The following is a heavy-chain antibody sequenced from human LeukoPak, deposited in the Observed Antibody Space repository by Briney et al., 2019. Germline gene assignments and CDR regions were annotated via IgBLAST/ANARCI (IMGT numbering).Heavy chain of an antibody. CDR2: INHSGST. CDR1: GGSFSGYY. Sequence: SETLSLTCAVYGGSFSGYYWSWIRQPPGKGLEWIGEINHSGSTNYNPSLKSRVTISVDTSKNQFSLKLSSVTAADTAMYYCARGRLGPDYWGQGTLVTVSS. J-gene: IGHJ4*02. D-gene: IGHD3-9*01. CDR3: ARGRLGPDY. V-gene: IGHV4-34*01.